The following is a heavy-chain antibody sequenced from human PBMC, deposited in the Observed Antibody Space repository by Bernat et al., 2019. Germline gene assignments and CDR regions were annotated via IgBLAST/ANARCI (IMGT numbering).Heavy chain of an antibody. CDR2: FYYRGNT. V-gene: IGHV4-59*08. J-gene: IGHJ4*02. Sequence: QVQLRESGPGLVKPSETLSLTCTVSGVSISTYQWNWIRQSPGMVLRWIGNFYYRGNTNYNPSLKSRVTISVDTSNNQFSLRQTSVTAADTAVYYCARLLDRNSLDYWGQGIVVTVSS. CDR1: GVSISTYQ. CDR3: ARLLDRNSLDY. D-gene: IGHD1-14*01.